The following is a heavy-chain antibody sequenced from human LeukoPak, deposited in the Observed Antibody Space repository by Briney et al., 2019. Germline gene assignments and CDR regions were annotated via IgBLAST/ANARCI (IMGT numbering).Heavy chain of an antibody. CDR3: ARARGTQPDWFDP. V-gene: IGHV4-59*10. J-gene: IGHJ5*02. Sequence: PSETLSLTCAVYGGSFSGYYWSWIRQPAGKGLEWIGRIYTSGSTNYNPSLKSRVTMSVDTSKNQFSLKLSSVTAADTAVYYCARARGTQPDWFDPWGQGTLVTVSS. D-gene: IGHD1-14*01. CDR2: IYTSGST. CDR1: GGSFSGYY.